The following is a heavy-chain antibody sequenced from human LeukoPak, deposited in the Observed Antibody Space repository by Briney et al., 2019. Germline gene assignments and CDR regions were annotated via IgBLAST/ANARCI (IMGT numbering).Heavy chain of an antibody. CDR3: ARARGSGSFSWFDP. J-gene: IGHJ5*02. CDR1: GGSISSYY. CDR2: IYYSGST. Sequence: SETLSLTCTVSGGSISSYYWSWIRQPPGKGLEWIGYIYYSGSTNYNPSLKSRVTISVDTSKNQFSLKLSSVTAADTAVYYCARARGSGSFSWFDPWGQGTLVTVSS. V-gene: IGHV4-59*01. D-gene: IGHD3-10*01.